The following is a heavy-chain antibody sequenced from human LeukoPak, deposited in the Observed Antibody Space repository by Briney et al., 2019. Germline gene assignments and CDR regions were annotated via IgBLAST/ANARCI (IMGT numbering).Heavy chain of an antibody. J-gene: IGHJ1*01. Sequence: GGSLRLSCAASGFTFSRYWMSWVRQAPGKGLEWVAHIKQEGNDKYYVDSVEGRFTVSRDNAKNSLYLQMNSLRAEDTAVYYCATHPGDSWFGYLQLWGQGTLVTVSS. CDR3: ATHPGDSWFGYLQL. V-gene: IGHV3-7*01. CDR1: GFTFSRYW. D-gene: IGHD3-10*01. CDR2: IKQEGNDK.